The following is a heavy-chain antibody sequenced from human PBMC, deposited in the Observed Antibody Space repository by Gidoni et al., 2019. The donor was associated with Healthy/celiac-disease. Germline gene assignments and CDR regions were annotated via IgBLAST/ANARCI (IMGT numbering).Heavy chain of an antibody. CDR1: GLHSSSYA. V-gene: IGHV3-30-3*01. Sequence: QVQLVESGGGAVQPGRSLRPSCAASGLHSSSYAMLWVRQAPGKGLEWVAVISYDGSNKYYADSVKGRFTISRDNSKNTLYLQMNSLRAEDTAVYYCARDSYDSRYYYGMDVWGQGTTVTVSS. CDR3: ARDSYDSRYYYGMDV. J-gene: IGHJ6*02. CDR2: ISYDGSNK. D-gene: IGHD5-12*01.